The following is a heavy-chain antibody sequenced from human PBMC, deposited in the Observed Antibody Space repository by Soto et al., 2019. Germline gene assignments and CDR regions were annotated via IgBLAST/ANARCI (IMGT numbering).Heavy chain of an antibody. Sequence: ASETLSLTCSVSGGSINSGDYYWSWIRQSPGKGLEWIGYIYYSGSTHYNPSLKSRSTISIDTSKNQFFLDVDSVTAADTAVYYCARLYTGYEAFDYWGQGTLVPVSS. D-gene: IGHD5-12*01. J-gene: IGHJ4*02. V-gene: IGHV4-30-4*01. CDR3: ARLYTGYEAFDY. CDR2: IYYSGST. CDR1: GGSINSGDYY.